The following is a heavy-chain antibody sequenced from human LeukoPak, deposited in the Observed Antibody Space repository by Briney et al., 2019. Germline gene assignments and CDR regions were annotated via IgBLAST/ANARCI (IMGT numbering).Heavy chain of an antibody. CDR3: ARAYHSSWYLNWFDP. V-gene: IGHV4-34*01. Sequence: SETLSLTCAVYGGSFSGYYWSWIRQPPGKGLEWIGEINHSGSTNYNPSLKSRVTISVDTSKNEFSLKLSSVTAADTAVYYYARAYHSSWYLNWFDPWGQGTLVTVSS. D-gene: IGHD6-13*01. CDR1: GGSFSGYY. J-gene: IGHJ5*02. CDR2: INHSGST.